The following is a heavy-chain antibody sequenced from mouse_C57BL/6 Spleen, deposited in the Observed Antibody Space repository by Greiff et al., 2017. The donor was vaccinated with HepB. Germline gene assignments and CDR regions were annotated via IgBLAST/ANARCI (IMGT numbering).Heavy chain of an antibody. V-gene: IGHV1-22*01. J-gene: IGHJ1*03. CDR3: ARHDRGSSPHWYFDV. D-gene: IGHD1-1*01. CDR1: GYTFTDYN. Sequence: EVQLQQSGPDLVKPGASVKMSCKASGYTFTDYNMHWVKQSHGKSLEWIGYINPNNGGTSYNQNFKGKATLTANKSSSTAYMELRSLTSEDSAVYYCARHDRGSSPHWYFDVWGTGTTVTVSS. CDR2: INPNNGGT.